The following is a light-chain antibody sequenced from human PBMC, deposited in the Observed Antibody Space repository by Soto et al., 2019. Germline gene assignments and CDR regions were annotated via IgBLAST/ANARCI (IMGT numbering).Light chain of an antibody. Sequence: QSALTQPASVSGSPGQSITISGSGTSSDVGGFNLVSWYQQHPGKDPKLIIYEATKRPSGVSNRFSGSKSGNTASMTISGLQAEDEADYFCCSYARSSTVVFGGGTQVTVL. V-gene: IGLV2-23*02. CDR1: SSDVGGFNL. CDR3: CSYARSSTVV. CDR2: EAT. J-gene: IGLJ2*01.